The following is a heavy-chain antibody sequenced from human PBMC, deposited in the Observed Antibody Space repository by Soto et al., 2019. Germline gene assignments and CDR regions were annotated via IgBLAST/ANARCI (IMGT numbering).Heavy chain of an antibody. CDR3: ARGGSIVLMFQGCGWFDP. CDR1: GGTFSSYA. CDR2: IIPSFGTA. Sequence: QVQLVQSGAEVTKPGASVKVSCKASGGTFSSYAISWERQAPGPGLEWQGGIIPSFGTANYAQKLQGRATITADRSTSTDYMGRSSLRSLDTAVYYWARGGSIVLMFQGCGWFDPCGQGTLVTVSS. V-gene: IGHV1-69*06. D-gene: IGHD2-8*01. J-gene: IGHJ5*02.